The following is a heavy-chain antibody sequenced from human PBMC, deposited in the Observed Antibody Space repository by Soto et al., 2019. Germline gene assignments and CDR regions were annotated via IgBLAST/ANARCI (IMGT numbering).Heavy chain of an antibody. CDR1: GSSINSSGYY. CDR3: ARLPSRHLVDY. D-gene: IGHD3-3*02. J-gene: IGHJ4*02. V-gene: IGHV4-39*01. CDR2: MFYGVST. Sequence: PSETLSLTCTVSGSSINSSGYYWGWIRQPPGKGLEWIGSMFYGVSTYYNPSLQSRVTVSVDTSKNQFSLSLRSVTAADTAVYYCARLPSRHLVDYWGQGTLVTVSS.